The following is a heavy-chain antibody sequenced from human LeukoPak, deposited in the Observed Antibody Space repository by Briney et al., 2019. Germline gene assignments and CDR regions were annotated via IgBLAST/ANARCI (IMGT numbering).Heavy chain of an antibody. J-gene: IGHJ4*02. CDR3: ARDHEGAASAVRYFDY. D-gene: IGHD1-26*01. CDR2: IRGSSSYI. CDR1: GFTFTTYS. V-gene: IGHV3-21*01. Sequence: GGSLRLSCAASGFTFTTYSMDWVRQAPGKGLEWVSSIRGSSSYIYYADSVKGRFTISRDNAKNSLYLQMNSLRAEDTAVYYCARDHEGAASAVRYFDYWGQGTLVTVSS.